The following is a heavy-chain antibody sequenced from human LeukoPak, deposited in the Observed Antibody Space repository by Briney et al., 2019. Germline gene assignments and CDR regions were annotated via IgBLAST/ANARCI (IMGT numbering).Heavy chain of an antibody. Sequence: QAGGSLRLSCAASGFTFGSYGMHWVRQAPGKGLEWVAVISYDGSNKYYADSVKGRFTISRDNSKNTLYLQMNSLRAEDTAVYYCAKDQNVDTAMVMDYWGQGTLVTVSS. D-gene: IGHD5-18*01. V-gene: IGHV3-30*18. CDR1: GFTFGSYG. CDR2: ISYDGSNK. J-gene: IGHJ4*02. CDR3: AKDQNVDTAMVMDY.